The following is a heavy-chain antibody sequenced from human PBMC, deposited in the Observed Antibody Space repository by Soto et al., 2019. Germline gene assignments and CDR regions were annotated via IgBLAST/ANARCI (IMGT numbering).Heavy chain of an antibody. CDR3: ARPRGDSSSWYGGYYYYGMDV. CDR1: GYTFTSYG. J-gene: IGHJ6*02. V-gene: IGHV1-18*01. D-gene: IGHD6-13*01. Sequence: QVQLVQSGAEVKKPGASVKVSCKASGYTFTSYGISWVRQAPGQGLEWMGWISAYNGNTNYAQKLQGRVTMTTDTSTSTAYMELGGLRSDDTAVYYCARPRGDSSSWYGGYYYYGMDVWGQGTTVTVSS. CDR2: ISAYNGNT.